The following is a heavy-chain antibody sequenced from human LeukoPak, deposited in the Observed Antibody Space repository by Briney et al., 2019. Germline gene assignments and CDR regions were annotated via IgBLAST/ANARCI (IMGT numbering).Heavy chain of an antibody. D-gene: IGHD6-13*01. J-gene: IGHJ4*02. CDR3: ARGAYITAAGATDLGRLYYFDY. CDR1: GFTFTTYS. CDR2: ISSSSSSI. Sequence: PGGSLRLSCAASGFTFTTYSMNWVRQAPGKGLEWVSSISSSSSSIYYGDSLKGRFTISRDNAKNSLYLQMNSLRAEDTAVYYCARGAYITAAGATDLGRLYYFDYRGQGTLVTVSS. V-gene: IGHV3-21*01.